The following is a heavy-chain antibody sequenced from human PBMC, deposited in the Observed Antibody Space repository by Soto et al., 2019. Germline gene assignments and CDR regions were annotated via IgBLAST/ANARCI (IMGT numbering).Heavy chain of an antibody. CDR2: IYYSGST. J-gene: IGHJ5*02. Sequence: PSETLSLTCTVSGGSISSYYWSWIRQPPGKGLEWIGYIYYSGSTNYNPSLKSRVTISVDTSKNQFSLKLSSVTATDTAVYYCARNIVVVPAAMPTGGWFDPWGQGTLVTVSS. CDR3: ARNIVVVPAAMPTGGWFDP. D-gene: IGHD2-2*01. V-gene: IGHV4-59*08. CDR1: GGSISSYY.